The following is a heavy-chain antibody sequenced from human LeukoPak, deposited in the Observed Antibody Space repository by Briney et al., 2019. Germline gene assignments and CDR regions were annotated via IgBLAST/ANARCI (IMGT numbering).Heavy chain of an antibody. V-gene: IGHV3-23*01. D-gene: IGHD6-13*01. CDR3: AKVGSSTWYMYYFDY. CDR2: ISGDSATP. Sequence: GGSLRLSCAASGFAFNIYAMTWVRQAPRKGLEWVSTISGDSATPYFADSVKGRFTISRDNSKNTLYLQMNSLRVEDTAVYYCAKVGSSTWYMYYFDYWGQGALVTVSS. CDR1: GFAFNIYA. J-gene: IGHJ4*02.